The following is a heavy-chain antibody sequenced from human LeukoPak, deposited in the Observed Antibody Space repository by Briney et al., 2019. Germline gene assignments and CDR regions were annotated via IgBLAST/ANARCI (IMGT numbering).Heavy chain of an antibody. CDR1: GFTVSSNY. V-gene: IGHV3-53*01. J-gene: IGHJ4*02. Sequence: GGSLRLSCAASGFTVSSNYMSRVRQAPGKGLEWVSAIYSGGSTYYADSVKGRFTISRDNSKNTLYPQMNSLRAEDTAVYYCARVHPSGAMAPFDYWGQGTLVTVSS. D-gene: IGHD1-26*01. CDR3: ARVHPSGAMAPFDY. CDR2: IYSGGST.